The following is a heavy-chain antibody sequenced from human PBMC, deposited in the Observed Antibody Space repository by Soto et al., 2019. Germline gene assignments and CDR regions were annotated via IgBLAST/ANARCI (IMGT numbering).Heavy chain of an antibody. CDR3: ARLDNGYYYYGMDV. J-gene: IGHJ6*02. Sequence: PGESLKISCKGSGYSFTSYWISWVRQMPGKGQEWMGRIDPSDSYTNYSPSFHGHVTISADKSISTAYLQWSSLKASDTAMYYCARLDNGYYYYGMDVWGQGTTVTVSS. V-gene: IGHV5-10-1*01. CDR2: IDPSDSYT. CDR1: GYSFTSYW. D-gene: IGHD2-8*01.